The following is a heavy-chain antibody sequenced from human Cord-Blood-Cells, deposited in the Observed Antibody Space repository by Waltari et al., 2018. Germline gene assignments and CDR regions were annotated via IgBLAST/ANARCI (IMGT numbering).Heavy chain of an antibody. CDR3: ARHVGIAARPDWYFDL. CDR2: TYYSGST. J-gene: IGHJ2*01. Sequence: QLQLQESGPGLVKPSETLSLTCTVSGGSISSSSYYWGWIRQPPGKGLEWIGSTYYSGSTSHNPSLKSRATISVDTSKNQFSLKLSSVTAADTAVYYCARHVGIAARPDWYFDLWGRGTLVTVSS. CDR1: GGSISSSSYY. D-gene: IGHD6-6*01. V-gene: IGHV4-39*01.